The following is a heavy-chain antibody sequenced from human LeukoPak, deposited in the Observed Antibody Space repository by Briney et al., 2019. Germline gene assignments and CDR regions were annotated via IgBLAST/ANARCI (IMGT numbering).Heavy chain of an antibody. CDR3: ASTWSRYYVN. V-gene: IGHV3-23*01. CDR1: GFTFSSYA. CDR2: ISISGGAA. Sequence: GGSLRLSCATSGFTFSSYAMSWVRQAPGKGLEWVSVISISGGAAFYADYVKGRFTISRDNSKNAVYLQMNSLTAEDTAVYYCASTWSRYYVNWGQGTQVTVSS. D-gene: IGHD3-3*01. J-gene: IGHJ4*02.